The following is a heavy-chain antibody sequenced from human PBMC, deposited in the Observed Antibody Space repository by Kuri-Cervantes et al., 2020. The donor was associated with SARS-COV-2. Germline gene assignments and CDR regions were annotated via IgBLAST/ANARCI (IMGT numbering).Heavy chain of an antibody. CDR2: ISYDGSNK. V-gene: IGHV3-30-3*01. CDR3: ARDGIGFDP. CDR1: GFTFSSYA. Sequence: GESLKISCAASGFTFSSYAMHWARQAPGKGLEWVAVISYDGSNKYYADSVKGRFTISRDNSKNTLYLQMNSLRAEDTAVYYCARDGIGFDPWGQGTLVTVSS. J-gene: IGHJ5*02. D-gene: IGHD2-21*01.